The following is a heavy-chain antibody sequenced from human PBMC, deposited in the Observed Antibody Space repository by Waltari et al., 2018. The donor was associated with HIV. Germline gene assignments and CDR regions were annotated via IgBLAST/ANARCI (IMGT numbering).Heavy chain of an antibody. V-gene: IGHV3-7*01. Sequence: EVHLVESGGGLVQPGGSLRLSCAASGFTFSNYWMSWVRQAPGKGLEWVAKIKQDGSEKYYVDSVKGRFTISRDNAKNSLFLQMNSLRGEDTAVYYCARRRCTSTSCFFDYWGQGTLVTVS. CDR1: GFTFSNYW. CDR3: ARRRCTSTSCFFDY. CDR2: IKQDGSEK. D-gene: IGHD2-2*01. J-gene: IGHJ4*02.